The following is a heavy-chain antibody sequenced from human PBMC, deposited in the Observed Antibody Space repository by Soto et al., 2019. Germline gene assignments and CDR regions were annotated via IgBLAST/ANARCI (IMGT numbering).Heavy chain of an antibody. J-gene: IGHJ6*02. D-gene: IGHD6-6*01. Sequence: SVKVSCKASGGTFSSYAISWVRQAPGQGLEWMGGIIPIFGTANYAQKFQGRVTITADESTSTAYMELSSLRSEDTAVYYCARRWYSSSSDYYYYGMDVWGQGTTVTVSS. CDR2: IIPIFGTA. CDR3: ARRWYSSSSDYYYYGMDV. V-gene: IGHV1-69*13. CDR1: GGTFSSYA.